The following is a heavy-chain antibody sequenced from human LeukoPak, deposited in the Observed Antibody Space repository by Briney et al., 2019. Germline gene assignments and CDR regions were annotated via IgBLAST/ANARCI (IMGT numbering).Heavy chain of an antibody. Sequence: GGSLRLSCAASGFTFSSYEMNWVRQAPGKGLEWVSYISSSGSTIYYADSVKGRFTISRDNAKNSLYLQMNSLRAEDTAVYYCARGGIQVSGIDEFDYWGQGTLVTVSS. J-gene: IGHJ4*02. D-gene: IGHD6-19*01. CDR3: ARGGIQVSGIDEFDY. CDR1: GFTFSSYE. V-gene: IGHV3-48*03. CDR2: ISSSGSTI.